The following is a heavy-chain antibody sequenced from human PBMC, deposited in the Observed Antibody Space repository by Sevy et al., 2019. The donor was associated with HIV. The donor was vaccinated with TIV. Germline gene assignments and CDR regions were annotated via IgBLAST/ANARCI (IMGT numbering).Heavy chain of an antibody. CDR3: AKDPRRITIFGVVLDY. J-gene: IGHJ4*02. V-gene: IGHV3-23*01. Sequence: GGSLRLSCAASGFTFSSYAMSWVRQAPGKGLEWVSAISGSGGSTYYADSVKGRFTISRDNSKNTLYLQMNNLRAEDTAVYYCAKDPRRITIFGVVLDYWGQGTLVTVSS. CDR2: ISGSGGST. D-gene: IGHD3-3*01. CDR1: GFTFSSYA.